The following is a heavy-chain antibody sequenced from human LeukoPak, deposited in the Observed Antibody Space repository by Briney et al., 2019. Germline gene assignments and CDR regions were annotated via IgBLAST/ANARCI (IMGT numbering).Heavy chain of an antibody. Sequence: GGSLRLSCAASGFSVRSNYMSWVRQAPGKGLEWVSVIYSGGSTYYADSVKGRFTISRDNSKNTLYLQMNSLRAEDTAVYYCARGEAAADYYMDVWGKGTTVTVSS. CDR2: IYSGGST. CDR1: GFSVRSNY. CDR3: ARGEAAADYYMDV. J-gene: IGHJ6*03. V-gene: IGHV3-53*01. D-gene: IGHD6-13*01.